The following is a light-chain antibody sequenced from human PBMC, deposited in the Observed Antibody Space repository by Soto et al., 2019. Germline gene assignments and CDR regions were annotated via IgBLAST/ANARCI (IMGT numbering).Light chain of an antibody. CDR2: DAS. J-gene: IGKJ1*01. CDR1: QSITSD. V-gene: IGKV3-11*01. CDR3: QQRSNWPPWT. Sequence: EIVLTQSPATLSLSPGERATLSCRASQSITSDLAWYQQKRGQAPRLLIYDASNRATGIPARFSGSGSGTDFTLTISSLEPEDFAVYYCQQRSNWPPWTFGQGTKVDVK.